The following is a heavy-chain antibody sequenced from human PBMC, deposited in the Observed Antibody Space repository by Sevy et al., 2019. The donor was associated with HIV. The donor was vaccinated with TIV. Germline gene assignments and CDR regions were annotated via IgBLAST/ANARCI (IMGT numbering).Heavy chain of an antibody. J-gene: IGHJ6*02. CDR2: TIPIFGTA. CDR1: GGTFSSYA. CDR3: ARGEYDFWSGYYYYYGMDV. D-gene: IGHD3-3*01. Sequence: ASVKVSCKASGGTFSSYAISWVRQAPGQGLEWMGGTIPIFGTANYAQKFQGRVTITADESTSTAYMELSSLRSEDTAVYYCARGEYDFWSGYYYYYGMDVWGQGTTVTVSS. V-gene: IGHV1-69*13.